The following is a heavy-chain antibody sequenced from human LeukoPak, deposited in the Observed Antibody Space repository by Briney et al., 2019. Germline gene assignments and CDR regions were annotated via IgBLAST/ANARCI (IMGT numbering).Heavy chain of an antibody. D-gene: IGHD3-10*01. CDR2: IYYSGST. J-gene: IGHJ5*02. CDR3: ARLGGSGSLFDP. CDR1: GGSISSSSYS. Sequence: PSETLSLTCTVSGGSISSSSYSWGWIRQPPRKGLEWIGSIYYSGSTYYNPSLKSRVTISVDTSKNQFSLKLSSVTAADTAVYYCARLGGSGSLFDPWGQGTLVTVSS. V-gene: IGHV4-39*01.